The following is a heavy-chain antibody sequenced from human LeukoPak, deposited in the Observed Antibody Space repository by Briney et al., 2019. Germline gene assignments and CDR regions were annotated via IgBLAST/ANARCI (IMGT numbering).Heavy chain of an antibody. D-gene: IGHD1-26*01. J-gene: IGHJ4*02. V-gene: IGHV4-61*02. Sequence: TLSLTCTVSGGSISSGSYYWSWIRQPAGKGLEWIGRIYTSGSTNYNPSLKSRVTISADTSKNQFSLKLSSVTAADTAVYYCAELTLADSWGQGTLVTVSS. CDR1: GGSISSGSYY. CDR3: AELTLADS. CDR2: IYTSGST.